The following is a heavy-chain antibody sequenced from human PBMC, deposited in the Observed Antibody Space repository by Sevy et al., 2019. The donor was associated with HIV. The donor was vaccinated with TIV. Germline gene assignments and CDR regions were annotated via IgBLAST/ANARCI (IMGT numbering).Heavy chain of an antibody. CDR2: IGTAGDT. CDR3: ARGKRYSGSYYIGDDAFDI. V-gene: IGHV3-13*01. CDR1: GFTFSRYD. Sequence: GGSLRLSCAASGFTFSRYDMHWVRQATGKGLEWVSSIGTAGDTYYPGSVKGRFTISRENAKKSLYLQMNSLRAGDTAVYYCARGKRYSGSYYIGDDAFDIWGQGTMVTVSS. J-gene: IGHJ3*02. D-gene: IGHD1-26*01.